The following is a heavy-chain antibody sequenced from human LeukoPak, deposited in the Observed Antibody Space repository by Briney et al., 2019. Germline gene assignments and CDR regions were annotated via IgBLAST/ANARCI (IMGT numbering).Heavy chain of an antibody. CDR1: GGSFSGYY. J-gene: IGHJ4*02. V-gene: IGHV4-34*01. D-gene: IGHD3-16*01. CDR3: ARGSSWGSYDY. CDR2: INHSGST. Sequence: SETLSLXCAVYGGSFSGYYWSWIRQPPGKGLESIGEINHSGSTNYNPSLKSRVTISVDTSKNQFSLKLSSVTAADTAVYYCARGSSWGSYDYWGQGTLVTVSS.